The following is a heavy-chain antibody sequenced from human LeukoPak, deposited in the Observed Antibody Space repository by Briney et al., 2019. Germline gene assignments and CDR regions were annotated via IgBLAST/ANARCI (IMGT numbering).Heavy chain of an antibody. CDR3: TRGGPDPPSSGSGTTHDY. CDR1: EFTFSGYR. Sequence: GGSLRLSCAASEFTFSGYRMHWVRQAPGKGLVWVSRINADGSRTDHADSVKGRFTISRDNAKNTLYLQMNSLRVEDTAVYYCTRGGPDPPSSGSGTTHDYWGQGTLVTVSS. J-gene: IGHJ4*02. V-gene: IGHV3-74*01. CDR2: INADGSRT. D-gene: IGHD3-10*01.